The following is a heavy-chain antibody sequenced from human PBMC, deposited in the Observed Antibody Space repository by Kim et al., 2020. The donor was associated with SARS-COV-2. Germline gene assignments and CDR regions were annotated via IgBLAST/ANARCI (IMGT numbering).Heavy chain of an antibody. CDR2: ISGSGGST. D-gene: IGHD3-10*01. CDR1: GFTFSSYA. CDR3: AKHGLMVRGKTGYFDY. J-gene: IGHJ4*02. V-gene: IGHV3-23*01. Sequence: GGSLRLSCAASGFTFSSYAMSWVRQAPGKGLEWVSAISGSGGSTYYADSVKGRFTISRDNSKNTLYLQMNSLRAEDTAVYYCAKHGLMVRGKTGYFDYWGQGTLVTVSS.